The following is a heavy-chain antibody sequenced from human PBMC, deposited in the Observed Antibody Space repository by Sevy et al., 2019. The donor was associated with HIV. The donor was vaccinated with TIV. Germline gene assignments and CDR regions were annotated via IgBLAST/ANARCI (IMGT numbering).Heavy chain of an antibody. CDR2: ISGSDYTI. D-gene: IGHD4-17*01. Sequence: GGCLRLSCAASGFTFSDYYMSWIRQAPGKGLEWISYISGSDYTIYYADSVKGRFTISRDNAKNSLYLLMNSLRAEDTAVYYCARDHVKDGDLGDYYYFAMDVWGQGTTVTVSS. CDR1: GFTFSDYY. V-gene: IGHV3-11*01. J-gene: IGHJ6*02. CDR3: ARDHVKDGDLGDYYYFAMDV.